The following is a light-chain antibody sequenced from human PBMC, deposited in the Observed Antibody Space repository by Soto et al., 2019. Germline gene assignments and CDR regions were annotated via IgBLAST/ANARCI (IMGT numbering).Light chain of an antibody. CDR3: QHYNSYSEA. Sequence: DIQMTQSPSTLSGSVGDRVTITCRASQTISSWLAWYQQKPGKAPKLLIYKASTLKSGVPSRFSGSGSGTEFTLTISSPQSEDFATYYCQHYNSYSEAFGQGSKVDSK. CDR2: KAS. CDR1: QTISSW. J-gene: IGKJ1*01. V-gene: IGKV1-5*03.